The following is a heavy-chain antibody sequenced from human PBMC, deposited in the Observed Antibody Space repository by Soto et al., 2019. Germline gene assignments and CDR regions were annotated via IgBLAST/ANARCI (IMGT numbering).Heavy chain of an antibody. CDR3: ASGNYDILAGSNWFDP. V-gene: IGHV5-51*01. Sequence: GESLKISCKGSGYSFTSYWIGWVRQMPGKGLEWMGIIYPGDSDTRYSPSFQGQVTISADKSISTAYLQWSSLKASDTAMYYCASGNYDILAGSNWFDPWGQGTLVTVSS. CDR2: IYPGDSDT. D-gene: IGHD3-9*01. CDR1: GYSFTSYW. J-gene: IGHJ5*02.